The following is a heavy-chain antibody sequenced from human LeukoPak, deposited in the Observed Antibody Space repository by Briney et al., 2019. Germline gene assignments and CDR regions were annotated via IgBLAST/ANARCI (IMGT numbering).Heavy chain of an antibody. CDR2: INSDGSST. J-gene: IGHJ6*02. CDR1: GFTFSSYW. D-gene: IGHD2-2*01. V-gene: IGHV3-74*01. Sequence: PGGSLRLSCAASGFTFSSYWMHWVRQAPGKGLVWVSRINSDGSSTSYADSVKGRFTISRDNAKNTLYLQMNSLRAEDTAVYYCASEGYCSSTSCYYYYYYGMYVWGQGTTVTVSS. CDR3: ASEGYCSSTSCYYYYYYGMYV.